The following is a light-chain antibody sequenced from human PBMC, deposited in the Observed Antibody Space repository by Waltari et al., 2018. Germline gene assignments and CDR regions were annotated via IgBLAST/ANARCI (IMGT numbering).Light chain of an antibody. Sequence: QSALTQPRSVSGSPGQSVTLSCTGTSSDVGGYDSVSWYQQHPGKPPKLIISDVGKRRSGVSNGFSGSKSGNTASLTIAGLQVDDEASYYCCSFAGNYALLFGGGTNLTVL. CDR3: CSFAGNYALL. J-gene: IGLJ2*01. V-gene: IGLV2-11*01. CDR1: SSDVGGYDS. CDR2: DVG.